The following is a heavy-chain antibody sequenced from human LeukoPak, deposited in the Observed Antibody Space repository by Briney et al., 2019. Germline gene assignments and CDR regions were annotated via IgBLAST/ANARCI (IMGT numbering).Heavy chain of an antibody. CDR3: AKDQSYYGSGSYYEDWFDP. V-gene: IGHV3-23*01. Sequence: GGSLRLSCAASGFTFSSYAMSWVRQAPRKGLEWVSAISGSGGSTYYADSVKGRFTISRDNSKNTLYLQMNGLRAEDTAVYYCAKDQSYYGSGSYYEDWFDPWGQGTLVTVSS. D-gene: IGHD3-10*01. J-gene: IGHJ5*02. CDR2: ISGSGGST. CDR1: GFTFSSYA.